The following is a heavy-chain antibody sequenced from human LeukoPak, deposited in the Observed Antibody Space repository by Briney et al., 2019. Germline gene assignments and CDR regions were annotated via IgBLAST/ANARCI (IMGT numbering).Heavy chain of an antibody. CDR3: ARMGAIPLDY. V-gene: IGHV3-30-3*01. CDR1: GFTFSSYA. CDR2: ISYDGSNK. Sequence: PGWSLRLSCAASGFTFSSYAMRWVRQAPGKGVEWVAVISYDGSNKYYADSVKGRFTISRDNSKNTLYLQMNSLRAEDTAVYYCARMGAIPLDYWGQGTLVTVSS. D-gene: IGHD1-26*01. J-gene: IGHJ4*02.